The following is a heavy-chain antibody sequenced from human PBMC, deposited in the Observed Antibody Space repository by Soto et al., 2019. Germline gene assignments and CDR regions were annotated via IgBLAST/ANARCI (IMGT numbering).Heavy chain of an antibody. J-gene: IGHJ4*02. D-gene: IGHD3-3*01. CDR2: ISGSGGST. CDR3: AKRWTRGYNSLLIDY. Sequence: EVQLLESGGGLVQPGGSLRLSCAASGFTFSSYAMSWVRQAPGKGLEWVSAISGSGGSTYYADSVKGRFTIARDNSKNTLYLQMNSLRAEDTAVYYCAKRWTRGYNSLLIDYWGQGTLVTVSS. V-gene: IGHV3-23*01. CDR1: GFTFSSYA.